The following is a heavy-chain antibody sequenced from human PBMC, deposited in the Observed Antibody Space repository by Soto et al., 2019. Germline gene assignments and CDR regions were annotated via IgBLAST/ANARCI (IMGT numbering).Heavy chain of an antibody. CDR1: GFTFSDYA. J-gene: IGHJ4*02. CDR3: AKDPTSFDY. Sequence: EVQLLESGGGLVQPGGSLRLSCAGSGFTFSDYAISWVRQAPGKGLEWVAAMSGRGGSVYYADSVKGRFTISRDNSKNTLYLQMNSLGAEDTAVYYCAKDPTSFDYWGQGTMVTVSS. V-gene: IGHV3-23*01. CDR2: MSGRGGSV.